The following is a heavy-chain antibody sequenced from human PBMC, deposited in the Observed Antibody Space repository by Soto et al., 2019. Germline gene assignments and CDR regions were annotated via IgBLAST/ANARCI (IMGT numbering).Heavy chain of an antibody. CDR2: IIPIFGTA. Sequence: VASVKVSCKASGGTFSRYAISWVRQAPGQGLEWMGGIIPIFGTANYAQKFQGRVTITADESTSTAYMELSSLRSEDTAVYYCARERGNLNDHRSGYYGMDVWGQGTTVTVSS. CDR1: GGTFSRYA. J-gene: IGHJ6*02. D-gene: IGHD1-1*01. V-gene: IGHV1-69*13. CDR3: ARERGNLNDHRSGYYGMDV.